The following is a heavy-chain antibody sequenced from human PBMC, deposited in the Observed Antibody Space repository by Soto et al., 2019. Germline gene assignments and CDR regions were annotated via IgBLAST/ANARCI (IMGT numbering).Heavy chain of an antibody. V-gene: IGHV4-39*01. CDR2: IYYSGST. D-gene: IGHD6-19*01. CDR1: GGSISSSSYY. CDR3: ASHPGYSSGWYLGDLQVVDAFDI. J-gene: IGHJ3*02. Sequence: QLQLQESGPGLVKPSETLSLTCTVSGGSISSSSYYWGWIRQPPGKGLEWIGSIYYSGSTYYNPSLKSRVTISVDTSKNQFSLKLSSVTAADTAVYYCASHPGYSSGWYLGDLQVVDAFDIWGQGTMVTVSS.